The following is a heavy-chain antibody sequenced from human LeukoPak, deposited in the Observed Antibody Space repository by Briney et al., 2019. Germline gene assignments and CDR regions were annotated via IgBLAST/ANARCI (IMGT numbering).Heavy chain of an antibody. CDR1: GFTFSSYS. Sequence: GGSLRLSRAASGFTFSSYSMNWVRQAPGKGLEWVSSISSSSSYIYYADSVKGRFTISRDNAKNSLYLQMNSLRAEDTAVYYCAILAQGIAAAGASWGQGTLVTVSS. D-gene: IGHD6-13*01. CDR3: AILAQGIAAAGAS. CDR2: ISSSSSYI. J-gene: IGHJ5*02. V-gene: IGHV3-21*01.